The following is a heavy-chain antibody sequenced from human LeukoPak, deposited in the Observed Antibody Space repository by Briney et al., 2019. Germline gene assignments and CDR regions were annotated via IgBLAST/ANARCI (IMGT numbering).Heavy chain of an antibody. Sequence: GGSLRLSCVASGFTFRSYWMTWVRQVPGKGLEWVSGVNWNGGSTGYADSVKGRFTISRDNAKNSLYLQMNSLRAEDTALYYCARASLYDNSAYYLDYWGQGTLVTVSS. V-gene: IGHV3-20*04. CDR3: ARASLYDNSAYYLDY. CDR1: GFTFRSYW. J-gene: IGHJ4*02. D-gene: IGHD3-22*01. CDR2: VNWNGGST.